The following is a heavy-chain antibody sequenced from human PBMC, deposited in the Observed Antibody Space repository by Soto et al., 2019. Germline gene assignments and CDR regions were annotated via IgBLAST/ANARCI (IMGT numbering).Heavy chain of an antibody. J-gene: IGHJ4*02. CDR1: GFTFSSYA. D-gene: IGHD6-13*01. CDR3: ASPVLVIAAAGLNFAY. CDR2: ISYDGSNK. Sequence: GGSLRLSCAASGFTFSSYAMHWVRQAPGKGLEWVAVISYDGSNKYYADSVKGRFTISRDNSKNTLYLQMNSLRAEDTAVYYCASPVLVIAAAGLNFAYWGQGTLVTVSS. V-gene: IGHV3-30-3*01.